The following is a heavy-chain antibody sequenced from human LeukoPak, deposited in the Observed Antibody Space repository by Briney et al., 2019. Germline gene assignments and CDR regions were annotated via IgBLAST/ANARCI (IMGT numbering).Heavy chain of an antibody. CDR2: ISASGGDT. CDR1: GLTFSSYS. J-gene: IGHJ4*02. V-gene: IGHV3-23*01. CDR3: AKDAAGPEY. D-gene: IGHD6-13*01. Sequence: GGSLRLSCVVSGLTFSSYSMSWVRQAPGKGLDWVSGISASGGDTWYPDSVKGRFTISRDNSKNTLFLQMSSLRVEDTGMYYCAKDAAGPEYWGQGTLVTVSS.